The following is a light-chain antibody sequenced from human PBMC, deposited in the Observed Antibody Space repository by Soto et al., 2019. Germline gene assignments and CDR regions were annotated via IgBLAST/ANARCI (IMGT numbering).Light chain of an antibody. J-gene: IGKJ5*01. CDR3: QQYDTSPSN. CDR2: RTF. Sequence: EIVLTQSPGTLSLSPGERATLSCRASQTIASRYLAWYQHQPGQAPRLLIYRTFARAPGIPDRFSGGGSGADFTLTISGLDREGFPLYYCQQYDTSPSNFGQGTRLDIK. CDR1: QTIASRY. V-gene: IGKV3-20*01.